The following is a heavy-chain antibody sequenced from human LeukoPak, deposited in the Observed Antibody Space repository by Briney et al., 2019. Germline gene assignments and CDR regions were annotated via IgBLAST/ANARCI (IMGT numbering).Heavy chain of an antibody. J-gene: IGHJ5*02. Sequence: SGTLSLTCTVSGGSISSSSYYWGWIRQPPGKGLEWIGSIYYSGSTYYNPSLKSRVTISVDTSKNQFSLKLSSVTAADTAVYYCARHCGEVTFGGATNWFDPWGQGTLVTVSS. V-gene: IGHV4-39*01. CDR3: ARHCGEVTFGGATNWFDP. CDR1: GGSISSSSYY. CDR2: IYYSGST. D-gene: IGHD3-16*01.